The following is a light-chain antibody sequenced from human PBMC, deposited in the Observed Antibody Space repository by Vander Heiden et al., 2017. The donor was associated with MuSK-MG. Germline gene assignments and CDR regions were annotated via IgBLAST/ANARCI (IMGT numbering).Light chain of an antibody. CDR3: QSYDSSLSGWV. J-gene: IGLJ3*02. CDR1: SSNIGAGYD. Sequence: QSVLTPPPSVSGAPGQRVTISCTGSSSNIGAGYDVHWYQQLPGTAPNLLIYGNSNRPSGVPDRFSGSKSGTSASLAITGLQAEDEADYYCQSYDSSLSGWVFGGGTKLTVL. CDR2: GNS. V-gene: IGLV1-40*01.